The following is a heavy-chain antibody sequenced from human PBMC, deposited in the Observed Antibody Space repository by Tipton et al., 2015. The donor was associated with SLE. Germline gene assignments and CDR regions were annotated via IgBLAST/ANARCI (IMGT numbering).Heavy chain of an antibody. CDR2: IYYSGST. V-gene: IGHV4-39*07. J-gene: IGHJ4*02. D-gene: IGHD3-9*01. CDR3: ARGRYYDILTGYSPFDY. CDR1: GGSISSSSYY. Sequence: TLSLTCTVSGGSISSSSYYWGWIRQPPGKGLEWIGSIYYSGSTYYNPSLKSRVTISVDTSKNQFSLKLSSVTAADTAVYYCARGRYYDILTGYSPFDYWGQGTLVTVSS.